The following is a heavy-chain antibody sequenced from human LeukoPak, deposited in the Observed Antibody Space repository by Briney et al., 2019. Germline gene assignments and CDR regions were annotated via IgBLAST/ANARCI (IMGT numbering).Heavy chain of an antibody. D-gene: IGHD2-15*01. Sequence: SETLSLTCAVYGGSFSGYYWSWIRQPPGKGLEWIGEINHSGSTNYNPSLKSRVTISVDTSKNQFSLKLSSVTAADTAVYYCARSPYCRGGSCYRRGFDYWGQGTLVTVSS. CDR2: INHSGST. V-gene: IGHV4-34*01. CDR3: ARSPYCRGGSCYRRGFDY. CDR1: GGSFSGYY. J-gene: IGHJ4*02.